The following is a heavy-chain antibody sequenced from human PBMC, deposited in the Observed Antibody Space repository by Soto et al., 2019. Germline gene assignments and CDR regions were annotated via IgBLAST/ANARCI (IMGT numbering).Heavy chain of an antibody. Sequence: QVQLQESGPGLVKPSQTLSLTCTVSGGSISSGGYYWSWIRQHPGKGLEWIGYIFYSGNTYYNPSLQTRVIISVDTSKNQFSLKLSSVTAAATAIYYCARDCSGGSCSFDYWGQGTLLTVSS. J-gene: IGHJ4*02. CDR3: ARDCSGGSCSFDY. CDR1: GGSISSGGYY. V-gene: IGHV4-31*03. D-gene: IGHD2-15*01. CDR2: IFYSGNT.